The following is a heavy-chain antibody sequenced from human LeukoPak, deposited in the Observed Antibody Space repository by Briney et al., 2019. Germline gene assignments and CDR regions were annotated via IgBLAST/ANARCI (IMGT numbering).Heavy chain of an antibody. CDR1: GGSFSGYY. CDR2: INHSGST. V-gene: IGHV4-34*01. CDR3: AGGLRYWCGGNWFAR. J-gene: IGHJ5*02. Sequence: SEALSLTCAVYGGSFSGYYWSGLRQTPGKGVERVGEINHSGSTNYNPSLTRRATISVETSKNKSSLMLKSVTAEATAVYYFAGGLRYWCGGNWFARWGEGTLVTVSS. D-gene: IGHD2-15*01.